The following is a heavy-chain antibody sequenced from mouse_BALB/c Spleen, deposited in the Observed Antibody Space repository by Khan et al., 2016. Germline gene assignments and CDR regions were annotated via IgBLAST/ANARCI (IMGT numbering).Heavy chain of an antibody. V-gene: IGHV3-2*02. CDR3: AGSGNYFDY. CDR1: GYSITSGYA. D-gene: IGHD1-3*01. J-gene: IGHJ2*01. Sequence: EVQLQESGPGLVKPSQSLSLTCTVTGYSITSGYAWNWIRQFPGNTLEWMGYITHSGFTSYSPSLKGRISITRDTSKNHFFLQLNSVTTEDTATYFCAGSGNYFDYWGQGTTLTVSS. CDR2: ITHSGFT.